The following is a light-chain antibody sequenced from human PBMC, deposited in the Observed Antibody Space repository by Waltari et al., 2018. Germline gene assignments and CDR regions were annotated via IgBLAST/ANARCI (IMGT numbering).Light chain of an antibody. CDR3: HQYNNWPPWT. J-gene: IGKJ1*01. Sequence: EIVMTQSPATLSVSPGEGATLSCRARQSISSNLAWYQQRPGQAPRLLIFATSTRATRVPARFRGSGSGTEFTLTISSMQSEDFAIYYCHQYNNWPPWTFGQGTKVEIK. CDR2: ATS. V-gene: IGKV3-15*01. CDR1: QSISSN.